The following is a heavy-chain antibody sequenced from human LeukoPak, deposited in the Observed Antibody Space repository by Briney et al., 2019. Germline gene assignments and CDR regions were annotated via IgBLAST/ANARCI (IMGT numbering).Heavy chain of an antibody. CDR2: INHSGST. V-gene: IGHV4-39*07. D-gene: IGHD3-10*01. CDR3: ARVDHGSGSYFAGFDY. J-gene: IGHJ4*02. CDR1: GGSIRSSYYY. Sequence: SSETLSLTCTVSGGSIRSSYYYWGWIRQPPGKGLEWIGEINHSGSTNYNPSLKSRVTISVDTSKNQFSLKLSSVTAADTAVYYCARVDHGSGSYFAGFDYWGQGTLVTVSS.